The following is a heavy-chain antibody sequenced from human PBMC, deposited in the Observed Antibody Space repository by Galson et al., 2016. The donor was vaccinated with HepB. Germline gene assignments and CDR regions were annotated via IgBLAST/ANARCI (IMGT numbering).Heavy chain of an antibody. V-gene: IGHV1-18*01. Sequence: SVKVSCKASGYTFSNYGIGWVRQAPGQGLEWMGWISAYNGNTNYAEKVQDRVTMTTDTSTNTAYLELRSLRSDETAVYYCAGDLYDVWSGYRRYNWFDPGGQGTLVTVSS. CDR3: AGDLYDVWSGYRRYNWFDP. CDR1: GYTFSNYG. J-gene: IGHJ5*02. CDR2: ISAYNGNT. D-gene: IGHD3-3*01.